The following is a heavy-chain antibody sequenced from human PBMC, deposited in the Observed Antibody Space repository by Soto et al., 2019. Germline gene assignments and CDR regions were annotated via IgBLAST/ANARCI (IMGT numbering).Heavy chain of an antibody. CDR2: INHSGST. J-gene: IGHJ4*02. Sequence: SETLSLTCTASGDSISRSSYYWGWIRQSPGKGLEWIGEINHSGSTNYNPSLKSRATISVDTSKNQFSLKLSSVTAADTAVYYCARDGRLAGYWGQGTLVTVSS. D-gene: IGHD1-26*01. V-gene: IGHV4-39*07. CDR3: ARDGRLAGY. CDR1: GDSISRSSYY.